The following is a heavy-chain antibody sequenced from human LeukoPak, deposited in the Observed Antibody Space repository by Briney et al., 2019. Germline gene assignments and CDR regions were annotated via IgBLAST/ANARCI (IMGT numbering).Heavy chain of an antibody. CDR3: DIPLKRGRGYYDSSGYYGMDV. Sequence: SVKVSCKASGGTFSSYAISWVRQAPGQGLEWMGRIIPILGIANYAQKFQGRVTITADKSTSTAYMQLSSLRSEEPDVNDCDIPLKRGRGYYDSSGYYGMDVWGQGTTVTVSS. V-gene: IGHV1-69*04. CDR2: IIPILGIA. J-gene: IGHJ6*02. CDR1: GGTFSSYA. D-gene: IGHD3-22*01.